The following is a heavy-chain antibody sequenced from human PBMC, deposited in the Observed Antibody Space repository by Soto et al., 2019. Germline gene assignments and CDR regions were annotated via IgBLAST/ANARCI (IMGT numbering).Heavy chain of an antibody. CDR3: GRGFVVVPAASYYYYGMDV. D-gene: IGHD2-2*01. CDR2: INHSGST. Sequence: PSETLSLTCAVYGESFSDYYWSWIRQPPGKGLEWIGEINHSGSTNYNPSLKSRVTISVDTSKNQFSLKLSSVTAADTAVYYCGRGFVVVPAASYYYYGMDVWGQGTTVTVSS. J-gene: IGHJ6*02. V-gene: IGHV4-34*01. CDR1: GESFSDYY.